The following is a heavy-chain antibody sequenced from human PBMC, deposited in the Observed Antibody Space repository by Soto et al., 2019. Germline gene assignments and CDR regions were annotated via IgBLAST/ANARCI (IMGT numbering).Heavy chain of an antibody. CDR3: ARDREYSRGYFDP. D-gene: IGHD5-12*01. V-gene: IGHV4-4*02. J-gene: IGHJ5*02. Sequence: QVQLQESGPGLVKPSGTLSLTCAVSGGSIASGVWWSWVRQSPGKGLEWIGEISHDGKTNYNPSLKSRLSMSVDNSKNKLSLNVTSVTAADTAVYYCARDREYSRGYFDPWGQGTPVTVSS. CDR2: ISHDGKT. CDR1: GGSIASGVW.